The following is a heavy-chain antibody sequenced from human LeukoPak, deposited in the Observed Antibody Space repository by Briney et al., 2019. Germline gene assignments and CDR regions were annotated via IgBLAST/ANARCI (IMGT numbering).Heavy chain of an antibody. CDR3: GRSFGNYYGSGTPPLYFDY. CDR2: ISAYNGNT. Sequence: ASVKVSCKASGYTFTGYYIHWVRQAPGQGLEWMGWISAYNGNTNYPQKFQARVTMTTDTSTSIAYMELRSLRYDDTAVYFCGRSFGNYYGSGTPPLYFDYWGQGTLVTVSS. D-gene: IGHD3-10*01. V-gene: IGHV1-18*04. CDR1: GYTFTGYY. J-gene: IGHJ4*02.